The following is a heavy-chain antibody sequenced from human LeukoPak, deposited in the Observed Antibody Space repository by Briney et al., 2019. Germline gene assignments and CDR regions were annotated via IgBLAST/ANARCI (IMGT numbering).Heavy chain of an antibody. V-gene: IGHV3-66*01. Sequence: GGSLRLSCAASGFTVSSRYMSWVRQAPGKGLEWVSVIDSGGHTYYADSVKGRFTISRDNSKNNLHLQINSLRAEDTAVYYCARDLVGSSGWWDFDSWGQGTLVTVSS. D-gene: IGHD6-19*01. CDR3: ARDLVGSSGWWDFDS. CDR1: GFTVSSRY. J-gene: IGHJ4*02. CDR2: IDSGGHT.